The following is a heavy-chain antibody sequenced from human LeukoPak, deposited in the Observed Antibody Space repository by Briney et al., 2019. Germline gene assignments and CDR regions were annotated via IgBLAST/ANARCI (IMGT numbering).Heavy chain of an antibody. V-gene: IGHV3-21*01. Sequence: AGGPLRLSCAASGFTFSSYSMNWVRQAPGKGLEWVSSISSSSSYIYYADSVKGRFTISRDNAKNSLYLQMNSLRAEDTAVYYCARGLLWFGELLTPGFDYWGQGTLVTVSS. CDR2: ISSSSSYI. D-gene: IGHD3-10*01. J-gene: IGHJ4*02. CDR3: ARGLLWFGELLTPGFDY. CDR1: GFTFSSYS.